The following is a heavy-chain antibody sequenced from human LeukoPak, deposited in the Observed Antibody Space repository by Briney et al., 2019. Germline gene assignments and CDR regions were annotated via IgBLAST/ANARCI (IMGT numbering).Heavy chain of an antibody. Sequence: PGGSLRLSCAASGFTFSSSWMRWVRQAPGKGLEWVANVREDGSEKNCVDSVRGRFTISRDNAKNSLYLQMNSLRAEDTAVYYCARDRARFYYWGQGTLVTVSS. CDR3: ARDRARFYY. CDR2: VREDGSEK. J-gene: IGHJ4*02. V-gene: IGHV3-7*01. CDR1: GFTFSSSW.